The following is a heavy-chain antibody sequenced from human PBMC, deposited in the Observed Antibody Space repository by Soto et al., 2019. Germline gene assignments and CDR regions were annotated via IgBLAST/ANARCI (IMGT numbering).Heavy chain of an antibody. CDR3: ARDRYCTNGVCSMPFDY. J-gene: IGHJ4*02. D-gene: IGHD2-8*01. V-gene: IGHV1-69*06. Sequence: SVKVSCKASGGTFSSYAISWVRQAPGQGLEWMGGIIPIFGTANYAQKFQGRVTITADKSTSTAYMEPSSLRSEDTAVYYCARDRYCTNGVCSMPFDYWGQGTLGTVSS. CDR1: GGTFSSYA. CDR2: IIPIFGTA.